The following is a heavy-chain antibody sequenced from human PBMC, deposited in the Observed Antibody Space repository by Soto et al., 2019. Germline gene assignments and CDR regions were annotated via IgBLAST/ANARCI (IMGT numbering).Heavy chain of an antibody. CDR2: ISSNGGST. CDR3: VKSVIHDILNWFDP. D-gene: IGHD3-9*01. CDR1: GFTFSSYA. Sequence: GGSLRLSCSASGFTFSSYAMHWVRQAPGKGLEYVSAISSNGGSTYYADSVKGRFTISRDNSKNTLYLQMSSPRAEDTAVYYCVKSVIHDILNWFDPWGQGTLVTVSS. J-gene: IGHJ5*02. V-gene: IGHV3-64D*06.